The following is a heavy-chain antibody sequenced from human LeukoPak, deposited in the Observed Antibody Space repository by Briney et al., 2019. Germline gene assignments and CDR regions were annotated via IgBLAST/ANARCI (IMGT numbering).Heavy chain of an antibody. V-gene: IGHV3-23*01. J-gene: IGHJ4*02. CDR1: GFTFRNYA. Sequence: PGGSLRLSCAASGFTFRNYAMSWVRQAPGKGLEWVSTTSGSGGSTYHADSMKGRFAISRDNSKNTLYLQMNSLRAEDTAVYYCAKDIGFNLFLEYWGQGTLVAVSS. CDR3: AKDIGFNLFLEY. CDR2: TSGSGGST. D-gene: IGHD5-24*01.